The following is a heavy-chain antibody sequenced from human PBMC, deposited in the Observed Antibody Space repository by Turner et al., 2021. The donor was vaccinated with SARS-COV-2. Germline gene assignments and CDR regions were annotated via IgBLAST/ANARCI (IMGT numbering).Heavy chain of an antibody. CDR2: IYYSGST. CDR1: GGPISSSSYY. CDR3: ARLRPTQNFDY. Sequence: QLQLQESGPGLVKPSETLSLTCTVSGGPISSSSYYRGWIRQPPGKGLEWIGSIYYSGSTYYNQSLKSRVTISVDTSKNQFSLKLSSVTAADTAVYYCARLRPTQNFDYWGQGTLVTVSS. D-gene: IGHD1-1*01. J-gene: IGHJ4*02. V-gene: IGHV4-39*01.